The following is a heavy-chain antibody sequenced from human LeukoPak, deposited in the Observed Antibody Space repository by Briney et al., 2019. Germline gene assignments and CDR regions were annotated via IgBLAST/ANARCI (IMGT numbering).Heavy chain of an antibody. D-gene: IGHD2-21*02. Sequence: GGSLRLSCAASGFTVSRYYISWVRQAPGKGLEWVSVIYSGGSTYYADSVKGRFTISRDNSKNTLYLQMNNLRAEDTAVYYWARGESVVTAAYWGQGSLVTVSS. J-gene: IGHJ4*02. V-gene: IGHV3-53*01. CDR1: GFTVSRYY. CDR3: ARGESVVTAAY. CDR2: IYSGGST.